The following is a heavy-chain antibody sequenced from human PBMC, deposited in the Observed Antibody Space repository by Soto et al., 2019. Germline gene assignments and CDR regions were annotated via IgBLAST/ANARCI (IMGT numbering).Heavy chain of an antibody. V-gene: IGHV1-69*01. CDR1: GGSLRNSV. CDR2: VIPILGTA. Sequence: QVQLVQSGAEVKKPGSSVKVSSTASGGSLRNSVISWVRQAPAQRLEWMGGVIPILGTANYAQKFQGRVTMTADEATSTAHMDLSSLSPDDTAVYYCARLGHPGHWGPGTLVIVSS. CDR3: ARLGHPGH. J-gene: IGHJ4*02.